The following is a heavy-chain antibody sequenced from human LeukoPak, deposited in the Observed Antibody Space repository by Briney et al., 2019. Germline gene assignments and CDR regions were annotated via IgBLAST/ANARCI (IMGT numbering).Heavy chain of an antibody. Sequence: GGSLRLSCAASGFTFSSYAMHWVRQAPGKGLEWVAVISYDGSNKYYADSVKGRFTISRGNSKNTLYLQMNSLRAEDTAVYYCARDSGVSITMIVVARYYFDYWGQGTLVTVSS. D-gene: IGHD3-22*01. V-gene: IGHV3-30*04. CDR1: GFTFSSYA. J-gene: IGHJ4*02. CDR3: ARDSGVSITMIVVARYYFDY. CDR2: ISYDGSNK.